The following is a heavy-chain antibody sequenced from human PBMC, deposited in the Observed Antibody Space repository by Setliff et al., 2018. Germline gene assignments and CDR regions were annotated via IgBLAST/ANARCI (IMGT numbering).Heavy chain of an antibody. V-gene: IGHV4-38-2*01. CDR3: ARTSTGRYFDL. Sequence: PSETLSLTCAVSGFSISSGYYWGWIRQPPGKGLEWIVNIHHSGKAYYNPSLKSRVTMSVDTSKNHVSLKLSSVTAADTAVYYCARTSTGRYFDLWGRGTLVTVSS. D-gene: IGHD2-2*01. J-gene: IGHJ2*01. CDR1: GFSISSGYY. CDR2: IHHSGKA.